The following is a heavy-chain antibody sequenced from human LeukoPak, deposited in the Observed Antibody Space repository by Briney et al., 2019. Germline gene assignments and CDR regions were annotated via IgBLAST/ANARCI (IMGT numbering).Heavy chain of an antibody. Sequence: GGSLRLSCAVSGFTFSSYAMIWVRQAPGKGLEWVSAISGSGASTYYADSVKGRFTISRDNSKNTLYLQTNSLRAEDTAVYYCAKPRAMTTGVGRYFDLWGRGTLVTVSS. V-gene: IGHV3-23*01. CDR1: GFTFSSYA. J-gene: IGHJ2*01. CDR2: ISGSGAST. D-gene: IGHD1-1*01. CDR3: AKPRAMTTGVGRYFDL.